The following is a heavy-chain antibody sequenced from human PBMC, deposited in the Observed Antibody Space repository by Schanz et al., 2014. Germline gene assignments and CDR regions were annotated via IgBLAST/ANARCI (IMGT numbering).Heavy chain of an antibody. CDR3: TKGRTFGR. CDR2: VNAKTGNT. D-gene: IGHD3-16*01. Sequence: QVQLVQSGAEAKKPGASVKVSCKASGYTFTSYDINWVRQATGQGLEWMGWVNAKTGNTGYEQRFQGRVTMTRNTSMTPAYVEMSRLRSGDAAVYYCTKGRTFGRWGQGTLVTVSS. J-gene: IGHJ4*02. CDR1: GYTFTSYD. V-gene: IGHV1-8*01.